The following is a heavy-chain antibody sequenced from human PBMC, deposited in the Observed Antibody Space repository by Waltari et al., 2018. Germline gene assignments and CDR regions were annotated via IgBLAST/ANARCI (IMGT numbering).Heavy chain of an antibody. CDR2: IYHSGST. J-gene: IGHJ4*02. CDR3: AGTLYGWGY. CDR1: GFTFTSAW. Sequence: VQLVESGGALVMPGGSLRLSCAASGFTFTSAWMSWIRQAPGKGLEWIGSIYHSGSTYYNPSLKSRVTISVDTSKNQFSLKLSSVTAADTAVYYCAGTLYGWGYWGQGTLVTVSS. D-gene: IGHD6-19*01. V-gene: IGHV4-38-2*01.